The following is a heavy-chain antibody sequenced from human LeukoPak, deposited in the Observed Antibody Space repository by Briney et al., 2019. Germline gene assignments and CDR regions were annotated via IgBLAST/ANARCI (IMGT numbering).Heavy chain of an antibody. CDR2: INHSGST. D-gene: IGHD3-10*01. CDR3: GRHFPETGRDEQPLEY. J-gene: IGHJ4*02. V-gene: IGHV4-34*01. Sequence: PSETLSLTCAVYGGSFSGYYWSWIRQPPGKGLEWIGEINHSGSTNYNPSLKSRVTISVDTSKNHFSLKVASVTAADTAVYYCGRHFPETGRDEQPLEYWGQGSLVTVSS. CDR1: GGSFSGYY.